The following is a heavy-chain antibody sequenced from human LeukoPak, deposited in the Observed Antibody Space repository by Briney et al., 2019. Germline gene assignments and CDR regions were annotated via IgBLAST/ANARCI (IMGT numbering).Heavy chain of an antibody. Sequence: GGSLRLSCAASGFTFSSYSMNWVRQAPGKGLEWVSSISSSSSYIYYADSVKGRFTISRDNAKNSLYLQMNSLRAEDTAVYYCASLTYYYDSSGYYRGGYWGQGTLVTVSS. CDR3: ASLTYYYDSSGYYRGGY. CDR2: ISSSSSYI. V-gene: IGHV3-21*01. D-gene: IGHD3-22*01. CDR1: GFTFSSYS. J-gene: IGHJ4*02.